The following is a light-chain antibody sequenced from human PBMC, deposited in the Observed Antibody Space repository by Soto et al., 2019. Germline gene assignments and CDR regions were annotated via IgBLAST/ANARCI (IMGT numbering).Light chain of an antibody. J-gene: IGKJ1*01. Sequence: IRMTQSPSSLSASTGDRVTITCRASQGISSYLAWYQQKPGKAPKLLIYAASTLQSGVPSRFSGSGSGTEFTLTISSLQPDDFATYYCQQYNSYSRTFGQGTKVDI. V-gene: IGKV1-8*01. CDR3: QQYNSYSRT. CDR2: AAS. CDR1: QGISSY.